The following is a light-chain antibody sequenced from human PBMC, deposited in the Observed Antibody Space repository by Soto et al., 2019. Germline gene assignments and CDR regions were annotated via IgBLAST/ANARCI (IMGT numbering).Light chain of an antibody. CDR1: TGAVTGGNH. CDR2: STT. J-gene: IGLJ3*02. V-gene: IGLV7-43*01. Sequence: QAVVTQEPALTVSPGGTVTLTCASSTGAVTGGNHPNWFQQKPGQAPRTLIYSTTNRHSWTPARFSGSLLGGKAALTLSGVQPEDEADYYRLLYHAGALPWVFGGGTKLTVL. CDR3: LLYHAGALPWV.